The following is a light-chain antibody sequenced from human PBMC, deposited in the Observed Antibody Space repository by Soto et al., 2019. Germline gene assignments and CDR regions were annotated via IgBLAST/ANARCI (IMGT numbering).Light chain of an antibody. V-gene: IGLV2-14*01. J-gene: IGLJ2*01. CDR2: EVR. Sequence: QSALTQPASVSGSPGQSITISCTGTGSDVGGYNYVSWYQQYPGKAPKLLIYEVRNRPSGVSNRFSGSKSGNTASLTISGLQAEDEAEYYCAAWDDGLKAVVFGGGTKLTVL. CDR3: AAWDDGLKAVV. CDR1: GSDVGGYNY.